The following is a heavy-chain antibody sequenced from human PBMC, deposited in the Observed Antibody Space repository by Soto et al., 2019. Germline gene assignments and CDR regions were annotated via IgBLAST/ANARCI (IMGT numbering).Heavy chain of an antibody. CDR3: AHGAGWLFDY. Sequence: QITLEESGPALVKPTQTLTLTCTFSGFSLNTRAVGVGWIRQPPGKALEWLAFIYWDDNKYYSPSLKSRLTITKDTSKTQVVLTMTNTCPVDTATYYCAHGAGWLFDYWGQGTQVTVSS. D-gene: IGHD6-19*01. CDR1: GFSLNTRAVG. CDR2: IYWDDNK. V-gene: IGHV2-5*02. J-gene: IGHJ4*02.